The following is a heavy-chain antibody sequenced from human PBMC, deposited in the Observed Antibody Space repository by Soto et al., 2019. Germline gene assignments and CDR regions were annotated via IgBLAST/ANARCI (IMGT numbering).Heavy chain of an antibody. CDR3: ARESAEVGYCSGGSCYTADY. CDR1: GGSISSGDYY. J-gene: IGHJ4*02. V-gene: IGHV4-30-4*01. Sequence: QVQLQESGPGLVKPAQTLSLTCTVSGGSISSGDYYWSWIRQPPGKGLEWIGYIYYSGYTSYNPSLKSRVTISVDSSKNQFSLKLSSVTAADTAVYYCARESAEVGYCSGGSCYTADYWGQGTLVTVSS. D-gene: IGHD2-15*01. CDR2: IYYSGYT.